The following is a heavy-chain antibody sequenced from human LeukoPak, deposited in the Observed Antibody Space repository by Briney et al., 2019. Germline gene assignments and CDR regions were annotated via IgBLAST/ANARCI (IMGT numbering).Heavy chain of an antibody. CDR3: AKETRITMIVVVIRLGTFDY. Sequence: GGSLRLSCAASGFTFSSYAMSWVRQAPGKGLEWVSAISGSGGSTYYADSVKGRFTISRDNSKNTLYLQMNSLRAEDTAVYYCAKETRITMIVVVIRLGTFDYWGQGTLVTVSS. J-gene: IGHJ4*02. V-gene: IGHV3-23*01. CDR1: GFTFSSYA. CDR2: ISGSGGST. D-gene: IGHD3-22*01.